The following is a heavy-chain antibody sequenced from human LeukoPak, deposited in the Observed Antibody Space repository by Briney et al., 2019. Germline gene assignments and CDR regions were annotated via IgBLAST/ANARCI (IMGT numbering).Heavy chain of an antibody. D-gene: IGHD3-9*01. CDR1: GGSFSGYY. CDR2: INHSGST. CDR3: ARDPPGDYDILTGYYRSI. Sequence: SETLSLTCAVYGGSFSGYYWSWIRQPPGKGLEWIGEINHSGSTNYNPSLKSRVTISVDTSKNQFSLKLSSVTAADTAVYYCARDPPGDYDILTGYYRSIWGQGTLVTVSS. J-gene: IGHJ4*02. V-gene: IGHV4-34*01.